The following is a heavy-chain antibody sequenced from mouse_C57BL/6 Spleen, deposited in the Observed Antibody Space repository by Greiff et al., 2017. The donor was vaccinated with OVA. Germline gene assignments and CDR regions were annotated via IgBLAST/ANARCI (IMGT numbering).Heavy chain of an antibody. Sequence: EVQLQQSGPELVKPGASVKISCKASGYTFTDYYMNWVKQSHGKSLEWIGDINPNNGGTSYNQKFKGKATLTVDKSSSTAYMELRSLTSEDSAVYYCARSVSLGYFDVWGTGTTVTVSS. CDR2: INPNNGGT. D-gene: IGHD6-2*01. CDR1: GYTFTDYY. CDR3: ARSVSLGYFDV. V-gene: IGHV1-26*01. J-gene: IGHJ1*03.